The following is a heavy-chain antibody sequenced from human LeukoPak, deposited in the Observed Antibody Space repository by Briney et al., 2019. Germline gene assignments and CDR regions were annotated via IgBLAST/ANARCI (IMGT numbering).Heavy chain of an antibody. Sequence: PGGSLRLSCAASGFTSSSYSMNWVRQAPGKGLEWVSSISSSSSYIYYADSVKGRFTISRDNAKKSLYLQMNSLRAEDTAVYYCAREGTVTTDFDYWGQGTLVTVSS. CDR1: GFTSSSYS. D-gene: IGHD4-17*01. CDR3: AREGTVTTDFDY. J-gene: IGHJ4*02. CDR2: ISSSSSYI. V-gene: IGHV3-21*01.